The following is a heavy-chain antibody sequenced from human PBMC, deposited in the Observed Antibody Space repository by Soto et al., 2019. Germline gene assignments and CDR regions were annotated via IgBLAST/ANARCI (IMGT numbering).Heavy chain of an antibody. CDR1: GFTFSSYS. CDR3: PSPVGREWLVNN. V-gene: IGHV3-21*01. J-gene: IGHJ4*02. Sequence: EVQLVESGGGLVKPGGSLRLSCAASGFTFSSYSMNWVRQAPGKGLEWVSSISSSSSYIYYADSVKGRFTISRDNAKNSPYLQMKSLSAEDTAVYYCPSPVGREWLVNNWGQGTLVTVSS. CDR2: ISSSSSYI. D-gene: IGHD3-3*01.